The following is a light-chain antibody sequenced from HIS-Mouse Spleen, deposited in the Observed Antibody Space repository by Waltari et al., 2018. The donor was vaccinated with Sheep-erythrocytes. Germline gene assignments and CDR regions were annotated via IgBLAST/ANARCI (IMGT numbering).Light chain of an antibody. CDR2: DVS. CDR1: SSDVGGYNY. Sequence: QSALTQPRSVSGSPGQSVTISCTGTSSDVGGYNYVSWYQQPPGKAPKLMLYDVSKRPSGVPVRFSGYKSGNTASLTISGLQAEDEADYYCCSYAGSYNHVFATGTKVTVL. J-gene: IGLJ1*01. V-gene: IGLV2-11*01. CDR3: CSYAGSYNHV.